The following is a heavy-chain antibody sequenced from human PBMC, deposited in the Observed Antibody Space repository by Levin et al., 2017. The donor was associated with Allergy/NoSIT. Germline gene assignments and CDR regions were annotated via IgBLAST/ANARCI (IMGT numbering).Heavy chain of an antibody. D-gene: IGHD1-7*01. CDR1: GFSLSTSGVG. V-gene: IGHV2-5*02. CDR3: AHSSGSITGTGRRRGDWYFDL. J-gene: IGHJ2*01. Sequence: QTLSLPCTFSGFSLSTSGVGVGWIRQPPGKALEWLALIYWDDDKRYSPSLKSRLTITKDTSKNQVVLTMTNMDPVDTATYYCAHSSGSITGTGRRRGDWYFDLWGRGTLVTVSS. CDR2: IYWDDDK.